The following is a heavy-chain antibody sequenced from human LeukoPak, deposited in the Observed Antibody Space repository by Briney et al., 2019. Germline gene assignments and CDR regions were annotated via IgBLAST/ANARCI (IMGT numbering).Heavy chain of an antibody. V-gene: IGHV4-59*01. D-gene: IGHD3-22*01. CDR1: GGSISSYY. Sequence: SETLSLTCTVSGGSISSYYWSWIRQPPGKGLEWIGYIYYSGSTNYNPSLKSRVTISVDTSKNQFSLKLSSVTAADTAVYYCARYSYYYDSSGYLLGDAFDIWGQGTMVTVSS. CDR3: ARYSYYYDSSGYLLGDAFDI. J-gene: IGHJ3*02. CDR2: IYYSGST.